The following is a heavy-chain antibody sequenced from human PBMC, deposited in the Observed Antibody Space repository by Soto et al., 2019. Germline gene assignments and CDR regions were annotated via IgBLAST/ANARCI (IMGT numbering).Heavy chain of an antibody. CDR2: ISGSGGST. Sequence: GSLRLSCAASGFTFTSYAMSWVRKAPGKGLEWVSCISGSGGSTYYADSVKGRFTVSRDTSKNTLYLQMNSLRAEDTAVYYCAKFPVAGTRYYFDDWGQGTLVTVSS. D-gene: IGHD6-19*01. CDR3: AKFPVAGTRYYFDD. CDR1: GFTFTSYA. J-gene: IGHJ4*02. V-gene: IGHV3-23*01.